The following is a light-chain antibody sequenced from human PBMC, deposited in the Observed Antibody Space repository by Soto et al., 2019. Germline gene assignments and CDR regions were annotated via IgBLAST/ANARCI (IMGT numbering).Light chain of an antibody. CDR3: QQTFSNLLS. J-gene: IGKJ4*01. Sequence: IQLTQSPSSLSASVGDRVTIACRASESISDYLNWYQHKQGEAPKVLVYSASTLRGGVPSRFSGTGSGTEFTLTISSLQPEDVATYYCQQTFSNLLSFGGGTKVEIK. CDR2: SAS. CDR1: ESISDY. V-gene: IGKV1-39*01.